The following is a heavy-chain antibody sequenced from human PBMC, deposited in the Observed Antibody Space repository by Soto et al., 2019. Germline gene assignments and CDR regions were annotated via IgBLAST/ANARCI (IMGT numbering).Heavy chain of an antibody. V-gene: IGHV3-30-3*01. CDR1: GFNFNIHA. CDR3: ASGAAFYYDTSRY. J-gene: IGHJ4*02. Sequence: PGGSLRLSCAAPGFNFNIHALHWIRQAPGEGLEWVAVMSPGGNSQYYADSVKSRFTISRDTSKSTLYLQMTSLRPEDTAVYYCASGAAFYYDTSRYWGQGTLVTVSS. CDR2: MSPGGNSQ. D-gene: IGHD3-22*01.